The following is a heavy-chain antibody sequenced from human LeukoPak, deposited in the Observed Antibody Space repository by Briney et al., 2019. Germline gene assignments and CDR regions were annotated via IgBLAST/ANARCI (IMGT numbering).Heavy chain of an antibody. D-gene: IGHD3-22*01. CDR1: GFIFNNYW. CDR2: ISGSGGST. V-gene: IGHV3-23*01. Sequence: GGSLRLSCAASGFIFNNYWMNWVRQAPGKGLEWVSAISGSGGSTYYADSVKGRFTISRDNSKNTLYLQMNSLRAEDTAVYYCAKGGAYYYDSSAYYRDWGQGTLVTVSS. J-gene: IGHJ4*02. CDR3: AKGGAYYYDSSAYYRD.